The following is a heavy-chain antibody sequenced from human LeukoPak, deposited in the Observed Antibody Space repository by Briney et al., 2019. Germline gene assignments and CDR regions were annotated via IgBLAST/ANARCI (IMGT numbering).Heavy chain of an antibody. J-gene: IGHJ4*02. V-gene: IGHV1-69*13. CDR1: GGTFTSYA. Sequence: ASVKVSCKASGGTFTSYAISWVRQAPGQGLEWMGGIIPIFGTANYAQKFQGRVTITADESTSTAYMELGSLRSEDTAVNYCARAIGMGPDEWCPPGYWGQGTLVTVSS. D-gene: IGHD2-15*01. CDR3: ARAIGMGPDEWCPPGY. CDR2: IIPIFGTA.